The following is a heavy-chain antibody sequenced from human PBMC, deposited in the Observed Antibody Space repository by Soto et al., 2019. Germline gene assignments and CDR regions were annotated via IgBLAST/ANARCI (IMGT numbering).Heavy chain of an antibody. CDR3: ARDEAPRAAQSAFDI. CDR2: IIPIFGTA. D-gene: IGHD2-15*01. Sequence: SVKVSFKASGGTFSSYAISWVRQAPGQGLEWMGGIIPIFGTANYAQKFQGRVTITADESTSTAYMELSSLRSEDTAVYYCARDEAPRAAQSAFDIWGRGTMVTVSS. CDR1: GGTFSSYA. J-gene: IGHJ3*02. V-gene: IGHV1-69*13.